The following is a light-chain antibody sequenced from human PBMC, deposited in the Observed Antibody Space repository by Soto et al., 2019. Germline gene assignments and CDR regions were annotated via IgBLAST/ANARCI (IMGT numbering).Light chain of an antibody. Sequence: DIQITQSPSSLSASVGDRVTITCQASQDISHYLNWYQQKPGKAPKLLIYDTSNLKAGVPSRFSGSGSATDFTLPISSLQPEDIATYYCQQYQKLPPITFAQRTRLEIK. CDR1: QDISHY. CDR2: DTS. CDR3: QQYQKLPPIT. J-gene: IGKJ5*01. V-gene: IGKV1-33*01.